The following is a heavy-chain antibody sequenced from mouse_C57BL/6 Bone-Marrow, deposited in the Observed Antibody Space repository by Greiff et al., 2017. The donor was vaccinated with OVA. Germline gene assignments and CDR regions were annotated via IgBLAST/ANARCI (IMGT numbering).Heavy chain of an antibody. CDR2: IYPGGGYT. CDR3: ARETIYDGYYYYAMDY. D-gene: IGHD2-3*01. CDR1: GYTFTNYW. Sequence: VKLQESGAELVRPGTSVKMSCKASGYTFTNYWIGWAKQRPGHGLEWIGDIYPGGGYTNYTEKFKGKATLTADKSSSTAYMQFSSLTSEDSAIYYCARETIYDGYYYYAMDYWGQGTSVTVSS. V-gene: IGHV1-63*01. J-gene: IGHJ4*01.